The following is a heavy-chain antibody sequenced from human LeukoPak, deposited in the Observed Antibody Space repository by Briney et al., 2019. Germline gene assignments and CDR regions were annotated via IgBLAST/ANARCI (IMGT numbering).Heavy chain of an antibody. CDR3: ARLAWGRLDY. CDR1: GYTFTNYY. V-gene: IGHV1-46*01. CDR2: INPSGGST. D-gene: IGHD7-27*01. Sequence: ASVKVSCKASGYTFTNYYMHWVRQAPGQGLEWMGIINPSGGSTSYAQKFQGRVTISVDTSKNQFSLKLSSVTAADTAVYYCARLAWGRLDYWGQGTLVTVSS. J-gene: IGHJ4*02.